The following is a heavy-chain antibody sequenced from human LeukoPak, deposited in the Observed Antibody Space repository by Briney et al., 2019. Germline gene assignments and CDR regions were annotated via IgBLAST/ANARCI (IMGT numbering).Heavy chain of an antibody. CDR2: ISYDGSNK. Sequence: GGSLRLSCEASGFTFSSYAMHWVRQAPGKGLEWVAVISYDGSNKYYADSVKGRFTISRDNSKNTLYLQMNSLRAEDTAVYYCARDPLIYYYDSSGYLDYWGQGTLVTVSS. CDR3: ARDPLIYYYDSSGYLDY. V-gene: IGHV3-30-3*01. J-gene: IGHJ4*02. CDR1: GFTFSSYA. D-gene: IGHD3-22*01.